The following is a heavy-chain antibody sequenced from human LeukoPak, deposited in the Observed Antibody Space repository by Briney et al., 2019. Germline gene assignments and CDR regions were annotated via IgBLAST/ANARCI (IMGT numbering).Heavy chain of an antibody. Sequence: SETLSLTCTVSGGSISNYYWNWLRQPPGKGLEWIGYIYYSGSTNYNPSLKSRVTISVDTSKNQFSLKLSSVTAADTAVYYCARDRSEARSWYFDYWGQGTLVTVSS. CDR1: GGSISNYY. CDR2: IYYSGST. J-gene: IGHJ4*02. D-gene: IGHD6-13*01. V-gene: IGHV4-59*01. CDR3: ARDRSEARSWYFDY.